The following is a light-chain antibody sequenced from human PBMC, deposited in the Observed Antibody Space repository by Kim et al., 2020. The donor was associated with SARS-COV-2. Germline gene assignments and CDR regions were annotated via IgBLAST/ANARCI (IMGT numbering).Light chain of an antibody. CDR3: QQRQYWPVT. V-gene: IGKV3-11*01. Sequence: EVVLTQSPATLSRSPGERATLSCRASQGVGSQLAWYQQKPGQAPRLVIYDASDRATGIAARFSGSGFGTDFTLTITNLDPEDFAVYFCQQRQYWPVTFGQGTKV. CDR1: QGVGSQ. CDR2: DAS. J-gene: IGKJ1*01.